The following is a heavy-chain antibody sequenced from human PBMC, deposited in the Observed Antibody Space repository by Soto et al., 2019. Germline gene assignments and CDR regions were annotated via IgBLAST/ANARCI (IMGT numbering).Heavy chain of an antibody. CDR3: ARGSVAVAGLFDY. J-gene: IGHJ4*02. CDR2: IYYSGST. CDR1: GGSISSYY. V-gene: IGHV4-59*01. Sequence: PSETLSLTCTVSGGSISSYYWGWIRQPPGKGLEWIGYIYYSGSTNYNPSLKSRVTISVDTSKNQFSLKLSSVTAADTAVYYCARGSVAVAGLFDYWGQGTLVTVSS. D-gene: IGHD6-19*01.